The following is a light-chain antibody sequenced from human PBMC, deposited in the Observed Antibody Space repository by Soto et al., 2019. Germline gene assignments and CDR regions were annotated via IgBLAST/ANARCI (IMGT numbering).Light chain of an antibody. CDR3: EQLNEHALT. CDR2: DAY. J-gene: IGKJ4*01. Sequence: QCGDCAASVAAPVRGIITIPTGASQGISTALAWYQQKPGKAPKLLIYDAYSLESGVPSRFSGRGPGTAFALTLRSLQPEYSATSFCEQLNEHALTFGGGTKVDI. CDR1: QGISTA. V-gene: IGKV1D-13*01.